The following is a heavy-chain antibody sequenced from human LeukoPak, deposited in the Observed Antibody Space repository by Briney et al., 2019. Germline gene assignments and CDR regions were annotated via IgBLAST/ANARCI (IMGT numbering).Heavy chain of an antibody. D-gene: IGHD2-15*01. CDR1: GFTFSSYG. Sequence: GGSLRLSCAASGFTFSSYGMHWVRQAPGKGLEWVAFIRYDGSNKYYADSVKGRFTISRDNSKNTLYLQMNSLRAEDTAVYYCAKDRYCSGGSCYSGWNDAFDIWGQGTMVTVSS. J-gene: IGHJ3*02. V-gene: IGHV3-30*02. CDR2: IRYDGSNK. CDR3: AKDRYCSGGSCYSGWNDAFDI.